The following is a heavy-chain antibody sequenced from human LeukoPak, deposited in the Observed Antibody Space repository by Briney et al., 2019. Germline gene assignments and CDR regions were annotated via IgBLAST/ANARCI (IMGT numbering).Heavy chain of an antibody. D-gene: IGHD3-10*01. CDR3: AREGQYGSGIDY. Sequence: GGSLRLSCAASGFTFSSYEMNWVRQAPGKGLEWVSYISSSGSTIYYADSVKGRFTISRDNAKNSLYLQMNSLRVEDTAVYYCAREGQYGSGIDYWGQGTLVTVSS. V-gene: IGHV3-48*03. J-gene: IGHJ4*02. CDR2: ISSSGSTI. CDR1: GFTFSSYE.